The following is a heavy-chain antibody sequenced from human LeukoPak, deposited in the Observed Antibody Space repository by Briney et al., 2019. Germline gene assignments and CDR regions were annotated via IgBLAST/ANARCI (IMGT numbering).Heavy chain of an antibody. CDR1: GYTFTDYY. D-gene: IGHD6-19*01. J-gene: IGHJ6*02. Sequence: ASVKVSCKASGYTFTDYYMHWVRQAPGQGLEWMGWINPNSGGTNYAQKFQGWVTMTRDTSISTAYMELSRLRSDDTAVYYCARGGVAEDYYYYGMDVWGQGTTVTVSS. CDR2: INPNSGGT. V-gene: IGHV1-2*04. CDR3: ARGGVAEDYYYYGMDV.